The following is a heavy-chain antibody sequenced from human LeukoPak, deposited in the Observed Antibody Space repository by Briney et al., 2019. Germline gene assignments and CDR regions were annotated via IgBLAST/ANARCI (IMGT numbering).Heavy chain of an antibody. Sequence: GGSLRLSCAASGFPLSSHAMSWVRQAPGKGLEWVSATSSSDAGTYYADSARGRFTISRDNSKNTLYLQMNSLRAEDAAVYYCAKASRFGYSYGPREYFYYMDVWGKGTTVTISS. CDR1: GFPLSSHA. D-gene: IGHD5-18*01. J-gene: IGHJ6*03. CDR2: TSSSDAGT. CDR3: AKASRFGYSYGPREYFYYMDV. V-gene: IGHV3-23*01.